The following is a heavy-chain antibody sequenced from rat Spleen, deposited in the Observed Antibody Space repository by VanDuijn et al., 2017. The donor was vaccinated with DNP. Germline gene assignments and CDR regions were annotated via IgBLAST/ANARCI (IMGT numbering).Heavy chain of an antibody. V-gene: IGHV5-7*01. CDR1: GFTFSDYN. J-gene: IGHJ2*01. CDR2: ISYDSNNT. Sequence: EVQLVESDGGLVQPGRSLKVSCAASGFTFSDYNMAWVRQAPKKGLEWVATISYDSNNTYYRDSVKGRFTISRDNAKTTLYLQMNSLRSEDMATYYCARWGGDYFDYWGQGVMVTVSS. CDR3: ARWGGDYFDY.